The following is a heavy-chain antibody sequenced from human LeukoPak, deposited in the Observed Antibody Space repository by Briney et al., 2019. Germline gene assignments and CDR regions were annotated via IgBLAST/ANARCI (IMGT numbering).Heavy chain of an antibody. CDR3: AKLFRDCSSTSCSNYYYYYMDV. D-gene: IGHD2-2*01. CDR2: ISGSGGST. V-gene: IGHV3-23*01. Sequence: GGSLRLSCAASGFTFSSYAMNWVRQAPGKGLEWVSAISGSGGSTYYADSVKGRFPISRDNSKNTLYLQMNSLRAEDTAVYCCAKLFRDCSSTSCSNYYYYYMDVWGKGTTVTVSS. CDR1: GFTFSSYA. J-gene: IGHJ6*03.